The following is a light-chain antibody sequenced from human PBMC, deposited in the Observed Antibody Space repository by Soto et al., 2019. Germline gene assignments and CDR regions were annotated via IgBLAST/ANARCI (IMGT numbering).Light chain of an antibody. CDR2: AAS. CDR1: QDINSY. V-gene: IGKV1D-16*01. CDR3: QQYNIYPLT. Sequence: DVQMTQSPSSLSASVGDRVTITCRASQDINSYLAWYQQKPGNAPKSLIYAASSLQTGVPSRFSGSEYGTDFTLTISNLQPEDSATYYCQQYNIYPLTFGGGTKGEIK. J-gene: IGKJ4*01.